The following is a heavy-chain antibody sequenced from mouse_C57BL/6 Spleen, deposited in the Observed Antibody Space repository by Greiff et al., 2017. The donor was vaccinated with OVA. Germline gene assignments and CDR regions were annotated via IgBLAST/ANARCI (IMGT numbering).Heavy chain of an antibody. V-gene: IGHV5-12*01. CDR1: GFTFSDYY. J-gene: IGHJ3*01. CDR2: ISNGGGST. D-gene: IGHD3-2*02. CDR3: ASLDSSGYWFAY. Sequence: EVQGVESGGGLVQPGGSLKLSCAASGFTFSDYYMYWVRQTPEKRLEWVAYISNGGGSTYYPDTVKGRFTISRDNAKNTLYLQMSRLKSEDTAMYYCASLDSSGYWFAYWGQGTLVTVSA.